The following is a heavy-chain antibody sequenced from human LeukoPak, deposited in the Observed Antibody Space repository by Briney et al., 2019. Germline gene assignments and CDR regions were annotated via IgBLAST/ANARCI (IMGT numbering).Heavy chain of an antibody. V-gene: IGHV3-7*01. CDR2: IREDGSEK. Sequence: GGSLRLSCAASGFTFSNYWMSWVRQAPGKGLEWVANIREDGSEKYYVDSLKGRFTISRDNAKNSLYLQMNSLRAEDTAVYYCARAQLTSMVADYWGQGTLVTVSS. J-gene: IGHJ4*02. CDR3: ARAQLTSMVADY. D-gene: IGHD5-18*01. CDR1: GFTFSNYW.